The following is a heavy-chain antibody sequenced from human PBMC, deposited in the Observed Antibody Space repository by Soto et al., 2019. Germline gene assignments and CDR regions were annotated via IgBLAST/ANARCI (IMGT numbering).Heavy chain of an antibody. CDR2: IFPSGTT. CDR1: GGSLSGATYS. V-gene: IGHV4-30-2*01. Sequence: TLSLTCGVSGGSLSGATYSWNWIRQPPGKGLEWIVYIFPSGTTYYNPSLKSRVTISIDVSKNQFSLSLRSLTAADTAVYYCARSREFDYWSQGTLVTVSS. CDR3: ARSREFDY. J-gene: IGHJ4*02.